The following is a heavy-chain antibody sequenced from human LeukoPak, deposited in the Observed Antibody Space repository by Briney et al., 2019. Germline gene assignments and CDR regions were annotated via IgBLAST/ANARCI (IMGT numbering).Heavy chain of an antibody. CDR3: AKQLYQLLNNWFDP. V-gene: IGHV3-7*03. D-gene: IGHD2-2*01. Sequence: GGSLRLSCAASGFTFSTYWMSWVRQAPGKGLEWVANIKQDGSVKNYVDSVKGRFTISRDNSKNTLYLQMNSLRAEDTAVYYCAKQLYQLLNNWFDPWGQGTLVTVSS. J-gene: IGHJ5*02. CDR2: IKQDGSVK. CDR1: GFTFSTYW.